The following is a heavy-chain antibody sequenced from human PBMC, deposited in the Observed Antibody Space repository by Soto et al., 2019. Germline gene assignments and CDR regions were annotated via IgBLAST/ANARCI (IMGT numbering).Heavy chain of an antibody. CDR2: ISAYNGNT. J-gene: IGHJ6*03. V-gene: IGHV1-18*01. D-gene: IGHD5-18*01. Sequence: ASVKVSFKASGYTFTSYGISWVRQAPGQGLEWMGWISAYNGNTNYAQKLQGRVTMTTDTSTSTAYMELRSLRSDDTAVYYCARDGYSYGHDYYYYYMDVWGKGTTVTVSS. CDR3: ARDGYSYGHDYYYYYMDV. CDR1: GYTFTSYG.